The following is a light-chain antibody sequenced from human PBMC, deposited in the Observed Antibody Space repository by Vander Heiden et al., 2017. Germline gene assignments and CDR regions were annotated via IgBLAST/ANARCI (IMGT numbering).Light chain of an antibody. V-gene: IGLV7-46*01. Sequence: QAVVTQEPSLTVSPGGPVTLTCGPSTGAVTSGHYPYWFQQKPGQAPRTLIYDTSNKHSWTPARFSGSLLGGKAALTLSGAQPEDEAEYYCLLTYSGARLYVFGTGTKVTVL. CDR2: DTS. J-gene: IGLJ1*01. CDR3: LLTYSGARLYV. CDR1: TGAVTSGHY.